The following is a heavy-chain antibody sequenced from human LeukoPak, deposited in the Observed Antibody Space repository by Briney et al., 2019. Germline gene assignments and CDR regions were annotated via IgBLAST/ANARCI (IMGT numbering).Heavy chain of an antibody. Sequence: SETLSLTCTVSSGSISSNYWSWIRQPAGKGLEWIGRIYTSGSTNYNPSLESRVTMSIDTSKKQFSLKLNSVTAPDTAVYYCARDFGSGGYFDYWGPGTLVTVSS. V-gene: IGHV4-4*07. CDR2: IYTSGST. D-gene: IGHD3-10*01. CDR1: SGSISSNY. CDR3: ARDFGSGGYFDY. J-gene: IGHJ4*02.